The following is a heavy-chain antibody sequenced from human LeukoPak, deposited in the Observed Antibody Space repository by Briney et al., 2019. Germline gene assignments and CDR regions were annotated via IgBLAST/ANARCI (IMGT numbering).Heavy chain of an antibody. D-gene: IGHD3-22*01. Sequence: SVKVSCKASGYTFIDYYMYWVRQAPGQGLEWMGWINPDNGDTKYSENFQGRVTMTRDTSISTTYMELIRLRSDDTAVYYCVRAGLGGLDSTGYRFLEYWGQGTLVTVSA. V-gene: IGHV1-2*02. CDR2: INPDNGDT. CDR1: GYTFIDYY. CDR3: VRAGLGGLDSTGYRFLEY. J-gene: IGHJ4*02.